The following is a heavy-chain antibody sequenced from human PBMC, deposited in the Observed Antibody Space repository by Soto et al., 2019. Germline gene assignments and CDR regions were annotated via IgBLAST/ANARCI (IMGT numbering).Heavy chain of an antibody. CDR2: ISGSGGST. CDR1: GFTFSSYA. Sequence: GGSLRLSCEASGFTFSSYAMSWVRQAPGKGLEWASAISGSGGSTYYADSVKGRFTISRDNSKNTLYLQMNSLRAEDTAVYYCAKGEGVPAAFPKSFVYYYGMDVWGQGTTVTVSS. CDR3: AKGEGVPAAFPKSFVYYYGMDV. J-gene: IGHJ6*02. V-gene: IGHV3-23*01. D-gene: IGHD2-2*01.